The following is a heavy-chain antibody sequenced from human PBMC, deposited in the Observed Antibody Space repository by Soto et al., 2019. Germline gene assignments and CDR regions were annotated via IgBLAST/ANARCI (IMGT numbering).Heavy chain of an antibody. CDR2: ISNSGST. V-gene: IGHV4-61*03. CDR3: ASSLAAAHWFDP. J-gene: IGHJ5*02. Sequence: SETLSLTCTVSGGSVSRDSYYWSWIRQPPGKGLEWIGYISNSGSTKYNPSLESRVTISIDTSKNHLSLKMSLRSDDTAVYYCASSLAAAHWFDPWGQGTLVTVSS. D-gene: IGHD6-13*01. CDR1: GGSVSRDSYY.